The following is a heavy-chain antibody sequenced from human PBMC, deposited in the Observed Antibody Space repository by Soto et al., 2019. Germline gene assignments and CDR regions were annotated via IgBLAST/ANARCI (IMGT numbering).Heavy chain of an antibody. CDR3: AHSRNLITEDAQVGDFDY. Sequence: QITLKESGPTLVNPTQTLTLTCDFSGFSLTTGGVGVGWVRQPPGEAMEWLALIYWDDDERYKPSLKTRLTITKEPSKNQVVLIMTHMDPVDTATSYCAHSRNLITEDAQVGDFDYWGQGTLGTVSS. D-gene: IGHD3-10*01. CDR1: GFSLTTGGVG. V-gene: IGHV2-5*02. CDR2: IYWDDDE. J-gene: IGHJ4*02.